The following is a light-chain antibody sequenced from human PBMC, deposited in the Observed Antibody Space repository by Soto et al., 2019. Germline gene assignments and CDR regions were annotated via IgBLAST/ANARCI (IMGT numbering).Light chain of an antibody. CDR3: QYYVSSPLT. CDR2: DAS. V-gene: IGKV3-20*01. Sequence: EIVLTQYPGTLSLSPGERATLSCKASQSISSSYLAWYQQKPGQAPRLLIYDASSRATGIPDRFSGSGSGTDFTLTISRLEPEDFAVYYCQYYVSSPLTFGGGTKVDIK. J-gene: IGKJ4*01. CDR1: QSISSSY.